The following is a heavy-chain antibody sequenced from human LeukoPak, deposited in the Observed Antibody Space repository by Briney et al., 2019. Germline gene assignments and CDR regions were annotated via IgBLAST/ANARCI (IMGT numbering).Heavy chain of an antibody. CDR1: GGTFSSYA. J-gene: IGHJ4*02. CDR3: AREEFGSGWYWLDY. V-gene: IGHV1-69*04. CDR2: IIPILGIA. D-gene: IGHD6-19*01. Sequence: SVKVSCKASGGTFSSYAISWVGQAPGQGLEWMGRIIPILGIANYAQKFQGRVTITADKSTSTAYMELSSLRSEDTAVYYCAREEFGSGWYWLDYWGQGTLVTVSS.